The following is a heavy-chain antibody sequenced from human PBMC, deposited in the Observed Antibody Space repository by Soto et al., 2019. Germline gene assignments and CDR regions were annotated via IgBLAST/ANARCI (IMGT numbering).Heavy chain of an antibody. V-gene: IGHV1-69*06. D-gene: IGHD3-22*01. CDR2: IIPIFGTA. Sequence: GASVKVSCKPSGGTFSSHAISWVRQDPREGIEWMGGIIPIFGTANYAQQSQRRVTITAAKSPSTASIELSSVRSDCTAVYYCARYASSVYYECSCSAMNVWGQGTSVTVSS. CDR3: ARYASSVYYECSCSAMNV. J-gene: IGHJ6*02. CDR1: GGTFSSHA.